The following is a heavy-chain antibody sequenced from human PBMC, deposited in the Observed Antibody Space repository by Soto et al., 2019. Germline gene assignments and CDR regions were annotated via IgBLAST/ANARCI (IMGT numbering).Heavy chain of an antibody. CDR3: ARRHIVDDNWFDP. J-gene: IGHJ5*02. Sequence: GESLKISCKGSGYSFTSYWINWVRQMPGKGLEWMGRIDPSDSYTNYSPSFQGHVTISADKSISTAYLQWSSLKASDTAMYYCARRHIVDDNWFDPWGQGTLVTVSS. CDR2: IDPSDSYT. V-gene: IGHV5-10-1*01. D-gene: IGHD2-15*01. CDR1: GYSFTSYW.